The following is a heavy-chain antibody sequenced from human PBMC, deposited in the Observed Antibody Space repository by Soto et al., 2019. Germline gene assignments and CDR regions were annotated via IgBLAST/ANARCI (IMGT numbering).Heavy chain of an antibody. D-gene: IGHD6-19*01. CDR1: GFTFSNYS. J-gene: IGHJ4*02. CDR3: ARDPIPVPMYYFDY. CDR2: ISSDSSYV. Sequence: GGSLRLSCTASGFTFSNYSMNWVRQAPGKGLEWASSISSDSSYVYYADSVKGRFTISRDNAKNSLSLQMNSLRAEDTAVYFCARDPIPVPMYYFDYWGQGSLVTVSS. V-gene: IGHV3-21*01.